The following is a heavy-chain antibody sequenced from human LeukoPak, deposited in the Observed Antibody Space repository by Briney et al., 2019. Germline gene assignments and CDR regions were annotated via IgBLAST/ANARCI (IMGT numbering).Heavy chain of an antibody. J-gene: IGHJ4*02. CDR1: GFTFSSYG. D-gene: IGHD6-19*01. Sequence: GGSLRLSCAASGFTFSSYGMHWVRQAPGKGLEWVAVISYDGSNKYYVDSVKGRFTISRDNSKNTLYLQMNSLRAEDTAVYYCAKDKDSSGWYYFDYWGQGTLVTVSS. CDR3: AKDKDSSGWYYFDY. V-gene: IGHV3-30*18. CDR2: ISYDGSNK.